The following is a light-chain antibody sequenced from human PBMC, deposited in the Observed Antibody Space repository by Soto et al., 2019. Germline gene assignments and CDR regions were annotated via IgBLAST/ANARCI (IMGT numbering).Light chain of an antibody. Sequence: EFVLTQSPGTLSLSPGARDPLSCRASQTVRNNYLAWYQQKPGQAPRLLIYDASSRATGIPDRFSGSGSGTDFTLTISRLEPEDFAVYYCQQYGSSGTFGQGTKVDIK. J-gene: IGKJ1*01. CDR2: DAS. CDR1: QTVRNNY. CDR3: QQYGSSGT. V-gene: IGKV3-20*01.